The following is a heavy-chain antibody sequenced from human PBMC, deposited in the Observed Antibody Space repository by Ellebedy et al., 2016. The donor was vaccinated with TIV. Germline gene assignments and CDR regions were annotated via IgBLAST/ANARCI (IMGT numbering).Heavy chain of an antibody. J-gene: IGHJ4*02. V-gene: IGHV3-7*01. CDR3: ARDGRGYAYADY. CDR1: GFTFSSYA. D-gene: IGHD5-18*01. Sequence: GESLKISXSASGFTFSSYAMHWVRQAPGKGLEWVANIKQDESEKYYVDSVKGRFTISRDNAKNSMYLQMSSLRPEDTAVYYCARDGRGYAYADYWGQGALVTVSS. CDR2: IKQDESEK.